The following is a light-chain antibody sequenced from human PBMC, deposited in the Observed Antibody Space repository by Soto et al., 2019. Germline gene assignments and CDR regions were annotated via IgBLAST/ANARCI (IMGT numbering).Light chain of an antibody. J-gene: IGKJ1*01. CDR2: KAS. Sequence: DIQMTQSPSTLSASVGDRVTITCRASQSISSWLAWYQQKPGKAPKPLIYKASSLESGVPSRFSGSGSGTEFTLTISGLQPDDFATYYCEQYNSFSHTFGQGTKVDIX. CDR1: QSISSW. V-gene: IGKV1-5*03. CDR3: EQYNSFSHT.